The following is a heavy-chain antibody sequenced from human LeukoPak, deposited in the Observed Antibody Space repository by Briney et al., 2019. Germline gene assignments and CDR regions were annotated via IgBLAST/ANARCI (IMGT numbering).Heavy chain of an antibody. CDR1: GDSITGYY. D-gene: IGHD3-10*01. CDR3: ARGFRGPNFDY. Sequence: SETLSLTCSVSGDSITGYYWGWIRQPPGKGLEWIGSIHYSGSTSYNPSLKSRVTISGDTSKNQFSLKLSSVTAADTAVYYCARGFRGPNFDYWGQGTLVTVSS. V-gene: IGHV4-38-2*02. CDR2: IHYSGST. J-gene: IGHJ4*02.